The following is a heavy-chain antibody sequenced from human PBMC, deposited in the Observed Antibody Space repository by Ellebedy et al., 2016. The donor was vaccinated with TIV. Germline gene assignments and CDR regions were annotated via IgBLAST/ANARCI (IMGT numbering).Heavy chain of an antibody. CDR1: GYSFTSYW. D-gene: IGHD4-17*01. J-gene: IGHJ6*03. CDR2: IDPSDSYT. CDR3: ARAGVRYYYYMDV. Sequence: ASVKVSCKGSGYSFTSYWISWVRQMPGKGLEWMGRIDPSDSYTNYSPSFQGHVTISADKSISTAYLQWSSLKASDTAMYYCARAGVRYYYYMDVWGKGTTGTVSS. V-gene: IGHV5-10-1*01.